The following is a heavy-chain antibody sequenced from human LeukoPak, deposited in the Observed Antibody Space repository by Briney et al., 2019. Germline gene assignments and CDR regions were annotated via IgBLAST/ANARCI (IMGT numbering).Heavy chain of an antibody. V-gene: IGHV3-30*03. D-gene: IGHD6-19*01. CDR3: AIGHTSGWHQFEY. CDR2: ISDDGSNK. CDR1: GVTFSTYA. J-gene: IGHJ4*02. Sequence: PGRSLRLSCAASGVTFSTYAMHWVRQAPGKGLEWVAVISDDGSNKFYADPVKGRFTISRDNSKNTLNLQMNSLRPDDTAVYYCAIGHTSGWHQFEYWGQGTLVTASS.